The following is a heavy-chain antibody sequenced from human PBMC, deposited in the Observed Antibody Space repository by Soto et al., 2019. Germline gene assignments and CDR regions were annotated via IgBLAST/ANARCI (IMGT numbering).Heavy chain of an antibody. CDR2: TYYRSKWYN. J-gene: IGHJ6*02. V-gene: IGHV6-1*01. Sequence: SQTLSLTCAISGDSVSSNSAAWNWIRQSPSRGLEWLGRTYYRSKWYNDYAVSVKSRITINPDTSKNQFSLQLNSVTPEDTAVYYCARGRDKQWLVYYYYGMDVWGQGTTVTVSS. CDR1: GDSVSSNSAA. D-gene: IGHD6-19*01. CDR3: ARGRDKQWLVYYYYGMDV.